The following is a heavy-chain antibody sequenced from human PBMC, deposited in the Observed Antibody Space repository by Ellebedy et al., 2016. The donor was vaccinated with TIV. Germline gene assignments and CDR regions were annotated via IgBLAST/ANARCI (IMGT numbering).Heavy chain of an antibody. D-gene: IGHD3-10*01. V-gene: IGHV3-48*03. CDR1: GFIFSSYY. CDR2: ISGSGGMM. J-gene: IGHJ4*02. Sequence: GESLKISCVASGFIFSSYYMTWVRQAPGKGLEWISYISGSGGMMDHADSVKGRFTISRDNAKNSLYLQLSSLRAEDTAVYYCARRSRGPSYYFDYWGQGILVSVFS. CDR3: ARRSRGPSYYFDY.